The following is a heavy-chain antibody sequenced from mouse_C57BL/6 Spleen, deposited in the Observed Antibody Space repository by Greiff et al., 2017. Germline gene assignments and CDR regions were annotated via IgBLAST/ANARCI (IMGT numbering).Heavy chain of an antibody. Sequence: QVHVKQSGAELAKPGASVKLSCKASGYTFTSYWMHWVKQRPGQGLEWIGYINPSSGYTKYNQKFKDKATLTADKSSSTAYMQLSSLTYEDSAVXYCARGNYGNYRYFDVWGTGTTVTGSS. CDR1: GYTFTSYW. V-gene: IGHV1-7*01. CDR2: INPSSGYT. CDR3: ARGNYGNYRYFDV. D-gene: IGHD2-1*01. J-gene: IGHJ1*03.